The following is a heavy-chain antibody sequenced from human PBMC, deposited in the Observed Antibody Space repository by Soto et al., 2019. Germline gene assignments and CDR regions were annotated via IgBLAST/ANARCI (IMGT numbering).Heavy chain of an antibody. V-gene: IGHV4-34*01. J-gene: IGHJ4*02. Sequence: SETLSLTCAVFGGSFSGYYWSWVRQPPGKGLEWLGEINHSGTTKYNPSLKTRVTISVDTSKNQFSLKLTSVTAADTSVYYCASPSRFDSSGYYFDSWGQGTMVTVYS. CDR1: GGSFSGYY. CDR2: INHSGTT. D-gene: IGHD3-22*01. CDR3: ASPSRFDSSGYYFDS.